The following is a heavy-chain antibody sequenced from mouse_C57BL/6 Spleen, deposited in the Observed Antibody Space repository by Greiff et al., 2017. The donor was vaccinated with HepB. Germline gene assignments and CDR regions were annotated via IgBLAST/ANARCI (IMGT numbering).Heavy chain of an antibody. CDR1: GYTFTSYW. CDR2: IYPSDSET. Sequence: QVQQQPGAELVRPGSSVKLSCKASGYTFTSYWMDWVKQRPGQGLEWIGNIYPSDSETHYNQKFKDKATLTVDKSSSTAYMQLSSLTSEDSAVYYCARSHYGNYDYWGQGTTLTVSS. V-gene: IGHV1-61*01. J-gene: IGHJ2*01. CDR3: ARSHYGNYDY. D-gene: IGHD2-1*01.